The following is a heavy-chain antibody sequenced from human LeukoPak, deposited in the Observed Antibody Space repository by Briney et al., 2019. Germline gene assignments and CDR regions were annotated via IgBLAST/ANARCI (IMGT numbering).Heavy chain of an antibody. CDR1: GFTFSSYA. V-gene: IGHV3-23*01. D-gene: IGHD3-10*01. J-gene: IGHJ4*02. CDR2: ISGSGGST. Sequence: GGSLRLSCAASGFTFSSYAMSWVRQAPGKGLEWVSAISGSGGSTNYADSVLGRFTVSRDNSKNTLYLQMNSLRAEDTAVYYCVATRVCGGVLLRPSCLYFENWGQGTLVSVSS. CDR3: VATRVCGGVLLRPSCLYFEN.